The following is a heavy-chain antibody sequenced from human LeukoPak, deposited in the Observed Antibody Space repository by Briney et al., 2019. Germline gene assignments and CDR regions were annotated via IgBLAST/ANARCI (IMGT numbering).Heavy chain of an antibody. CDR1: GYTFTGYY. Sequence: ASVKVSCTASGYTFTGYYMHWVRQAPGQGLEWMGWINPNSGGTNYAQKFRGRVTMTRDTSISTAYMELSRLRSDDTAVYYCAREWVIVGATRDAFDIWGQGTMVTVSS. CDR2: INPNSGGT. J-gene: IGHJ3*02. D-gene: IGHD1-26*01. CDR3: AREWVIVGATRDAFDI. V-gene: IGHV1-2*02.